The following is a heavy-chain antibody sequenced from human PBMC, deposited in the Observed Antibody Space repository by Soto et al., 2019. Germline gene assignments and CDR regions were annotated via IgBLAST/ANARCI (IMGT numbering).Heavy chain of an antibody. CDR1: GFTFSSYA. D-gene: IGHD6-13*01. Sequence: LRLSCAASGFTFSSYAMHWVRQAPGKGLEWVAVISYDGSNKYYADSVKGRFTISRDNSKNTLYLQMNSLRAEDTAVYYCARDQLAAADAFDIWGQGTMVTVS. J-gene: IGHJ3*02. CDR2: ISYDGSNK. CDR3: ARDQLAAADAFDI. V-gene: IGHV3-30-3*01.